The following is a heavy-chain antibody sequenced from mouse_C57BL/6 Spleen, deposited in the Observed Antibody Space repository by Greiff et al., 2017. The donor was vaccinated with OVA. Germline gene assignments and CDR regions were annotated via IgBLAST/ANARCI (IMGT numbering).Heavy chain of an antibody. CDR2: IDPNSGGT. Sequence: QVQLQQPGAELVKPGASVKLSCKASGYTFTSYWMHWVKQRPGRGLEWIGRIDPNSGGTKYNEKFKSKATLTVDKPSSTAYMQLSSLTSEDSAVYYCARSWGSPNGNYDWYFDVWGTGTTVTVSS. J-gene: IGHJ1*03. CDR1: GYTFTSYW. V-gene: IGHV1-72*01. CDR3: ARSWGSPNGNYDWYFDV. D-gene: IGHD2-1*01.